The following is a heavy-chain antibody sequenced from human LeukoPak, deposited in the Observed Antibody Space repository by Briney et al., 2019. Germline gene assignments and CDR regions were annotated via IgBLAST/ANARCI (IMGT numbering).Heavy chain of an antibody. D-gene: IGHD2-2*01. J-gene: IGHJ4*02. CDR3: ANLDARGYCSSTSCQDPFDY. Sequence: PGGSLRLSCAASGFTFSSYAMSWVRQAPGKGLEWVSAISGSGGSTYYADSVKGRFTISRDNSKNTLYLQMNSLRAEDTAVYYCANLDARGYCSSTSCQDPFDYRGQGTLVTVSS. CDR2: ISGSGGST. CDR1: GFTFSSYA. V-gene: IGHV3-23*01.